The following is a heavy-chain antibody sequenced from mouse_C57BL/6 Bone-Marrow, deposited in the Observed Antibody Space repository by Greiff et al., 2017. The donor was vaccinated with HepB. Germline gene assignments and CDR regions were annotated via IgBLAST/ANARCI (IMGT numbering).Heavy chain of an antibody. D-gene: IGHD1-1*01. V-gene: IGHV14-4*01. CDR1: GFNIKDDY. CDR2: IDPENGDT. CDR3: LLTTVVAHYFDY. Sequence: VQLQQSGAELVRPGASVKLSCTASGFNIKDDYMHWVKQRPEQGLEWIGWIDPENGDTEYASKFQGKATITADTSSNTAYLLLRSLTSEDTAVYYCLLTTVVAHYFDYWGQGPTLTVSS. J-gene: IGHJ2*01.